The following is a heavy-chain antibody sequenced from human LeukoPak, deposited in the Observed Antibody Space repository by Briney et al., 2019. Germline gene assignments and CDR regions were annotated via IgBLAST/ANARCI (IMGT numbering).Heavy chain of an antibody. CDR1: GGTFSSYA. CDR3: ARGRYYYDSSGYWGE. CDR2: IIPIFGTA. J-gene: IGHJ4*02. V-gene: IGHV1-69*05. Sequence: SVKVSCKASGGTFSSYAISWVRQAPGQGLEWMGEIIPIFGTANYAQKFQGRVTITTDESTSTAYMELSSLRSEDTAVYYCARGRYYYDSSGYWGEWGQGTLVTVSS. D-gene: IGHD3-22*01.